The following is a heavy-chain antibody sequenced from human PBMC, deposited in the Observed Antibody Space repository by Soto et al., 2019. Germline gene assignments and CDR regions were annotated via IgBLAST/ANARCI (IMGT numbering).Heavy chain of an antibody. D-gene: IGHD2-2*01. CDR1: GGSFSGYY. CDR3: ARGRTANYCSSTSCYEGWFDP. J-gene: IGHJ5*02. CDR2: INHSGST. Sequence: SETLSLTCAVYGGSFSGYYWSWIRQSPGKGLEWIGEINHSGSTNYNPSLKSRVTISVDTSKNQFSLKLSSVTAADTAVYYCARGRTANYCSSTSCYEGWFDPWGQRTLVTVSS. V-gene: IGHV4-34*01.